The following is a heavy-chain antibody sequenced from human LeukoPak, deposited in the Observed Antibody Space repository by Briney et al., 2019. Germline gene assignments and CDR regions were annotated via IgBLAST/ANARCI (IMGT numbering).Heavy chain of an antibody. CDR1: GFAFSDYA. CDR2: IINSGGAT. D-gene: IGHD6-13*01. V-gene: IGHV3-23*01. Sequence: GGSLRLSCAASGFAFSDYAFSWVRQAPGQGLERVSAIINSGGATYYADSVKGRFTISRDNSKNTVYLQMNSLRGDDSAKYYCAKAYTRSWYAAFDFWGQGTMVAISS. CDR3: AKAYTRSWYAAFDF. J-gene: IGHJ3*01.